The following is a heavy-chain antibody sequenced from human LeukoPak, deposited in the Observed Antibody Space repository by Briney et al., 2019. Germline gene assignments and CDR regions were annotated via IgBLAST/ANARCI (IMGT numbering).Heavy chain of an antibody. Sequence: GASVKVSCKASGYTFTGYYMHWVRQAPGQGLEWMGRINPNSGVTNYAQKFQGRVTMTRDTSISTAYMELSRLRSDDTAVYYCARGGALLWFGDPGGYYYGMDVWGQGTTVTVSS. CDR3: ARGGALLWFGDPGGYYYGMDV. J-gene: IGHJ6*02. D-gene: IGHD3-10*01. CDR2: INPNSGVT. CDR1: GYTFTGYY. V-gene: IGHV1-2*06.